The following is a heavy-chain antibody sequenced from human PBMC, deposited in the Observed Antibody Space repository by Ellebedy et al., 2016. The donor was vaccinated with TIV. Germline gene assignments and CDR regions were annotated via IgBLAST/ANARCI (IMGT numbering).Heavy chain of an antibody. J-gene: IGHJ4*02. CDR3: VRGGIVGDTFNY. CDR2: ISSSSSTI. V-gene: IGHV3-48*02. CDR1: GFSFSSYG. D-gene: IGHD1-26*01. Sequence: GGSLRLSCAASGFSFSSYGMNWVRQAPGKGLEWILYISSSSSTIYYADSVKGRFTISRDNAKNSLYLQMNSLRDEDTAGYYCVRGGIVGDTFNYWGQGTLVAVSS.